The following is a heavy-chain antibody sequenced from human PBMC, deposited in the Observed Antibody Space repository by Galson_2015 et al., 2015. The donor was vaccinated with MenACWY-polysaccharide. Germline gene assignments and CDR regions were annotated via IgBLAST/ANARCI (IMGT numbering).Heavy chain of an antibody. CDR3: AREPTHSGSSCWFDP. J-gene: IGHJ5*02. CDR1: GGSVSSDTYY. V-gene: IGHV4-61*01. Sequence: ETLSLTCALSGGSVSSDTYYWRWLRPPPGKGLEWIGHMSYSGRANYNPSLKSRVTISLDTSKNQFSLRLTSATAADTAMYYCAREPTHSGSSCWFDPWGQGTLVTVSP. D-gene: IGHD1-26*01. CDR2: MSYSGRA.